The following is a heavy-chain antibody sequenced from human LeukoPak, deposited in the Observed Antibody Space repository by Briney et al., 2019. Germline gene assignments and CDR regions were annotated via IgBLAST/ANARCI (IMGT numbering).Heavy chain of an antibody. CDR2: INPNSGGT. D-gene: IGHD4-23*01. CDR1: GYPFTTYG. J-gene: IGHJ4*02. CDR3: TRETGGSTLVTLPSDN. V-gene: IGHV1-2*02. Sequence: ASVKVSCKASGYPFTTYGITWVRQAPGQGLEWMGWINPNSGGTNYARKFQGRVTMTRDRSISTAYMELSWLTSDDTAVYYCTRETGGSTLVTLPSDNWGQGTLVTVSS.